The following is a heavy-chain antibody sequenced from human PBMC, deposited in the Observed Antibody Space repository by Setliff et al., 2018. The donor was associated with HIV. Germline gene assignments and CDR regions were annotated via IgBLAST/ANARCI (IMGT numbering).Heavy chain of an antibody. D-gene: IGHD1-1*01. CDR1: AYTFTSYG. CDR3: ARMRVFLGTTGTRRVDAFDI. J-gene: IGHJ3*02. V-gene: IGHV1-18*01. CDR2: ISAYNGNT. Sequence: ASVNVSCKASAYTFTSYGISWLRQAPGQGLEWMGWISAYNGNTNYAQKLQGRVTMTTDTSTSTAYMELRSLRSDDTAVYFCARMRVFLGTTGTRRVDAFDIWGQGTMVTVSS.